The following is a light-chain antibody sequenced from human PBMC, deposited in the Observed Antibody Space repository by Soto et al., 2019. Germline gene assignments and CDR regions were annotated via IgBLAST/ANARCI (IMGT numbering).Light chain of an antibody. CDR1: QYINTR. J-gene: IGKJ1*01. CDR3: HQRQSWPRT. Sequence: EIVLTQSPATLSSFPAYRVTLSCRASQYINTRLAWYQHRPGQSPRLLIYQTSLRAAGIPARFSASGSGTDFTLTISDVQPEDFALYYCHQRQSWPRTFGQGTKVDI. CDR2: QTS. V-gene: IGKV3-11*01.